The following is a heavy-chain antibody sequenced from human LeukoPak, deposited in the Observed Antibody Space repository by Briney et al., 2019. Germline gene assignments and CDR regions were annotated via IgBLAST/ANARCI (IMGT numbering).Heavy chain of an antibody. CDR2: IYSGGST. V-gene: IGHV3-53*04. CDR3: ARLYSSSWYRYFQH. Sequence: PGGSLRLSCAASGFTVSSNYMSWVRQAPGKGLEWVSVIYSGGSTYYADSVKGRFTISRHNSKNTLYLQMNSLRAEDTAVYYCARLYSSSWYRYFQHWGQGTLVTVSS. D-gene: IGHD6-13*01. CDR1: GFTVSSNY. J-gene: IGHJ1*01.